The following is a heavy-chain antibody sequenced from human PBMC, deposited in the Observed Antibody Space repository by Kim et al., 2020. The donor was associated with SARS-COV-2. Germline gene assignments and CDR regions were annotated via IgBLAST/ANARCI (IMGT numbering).Heavy chain of an antibody. J-gene: IGHJ3*02. Sequence: GGSLRLSCAASGFTFSSYWMTWVRQAPGKGLEWVANIKQDGNHEYYVDSVKGRFTISRDNAKNSLYLQMNSLRAEDTAVYYCARDGDLYSSRKGAVDIWGQGTMVTVSS. V-gene: IGHV3-7*01. CDR3: ARDGDLYSSRKGAVDI. CDR2: IKQDGNHE. D-gene: IGHD6-19*01. CDR1: GFTFSSYW.